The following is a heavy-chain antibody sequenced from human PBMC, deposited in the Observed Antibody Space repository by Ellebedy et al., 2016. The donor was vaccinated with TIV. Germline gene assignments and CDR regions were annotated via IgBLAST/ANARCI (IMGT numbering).Heavy chain of an antibody. CDR2: IYPGDSDT. V-gene: IGHV5-51*01. CDR3: ARHLGLVPAAIGFNP. J-gene: IGHJ5*01. D-gene: IGHD2-2*01. CDR1: GYSFTSYW. Sequence: GESLKISXKGSGYSFTSYWIGWVRQMPGKGLEWMGIIYPGDSDTRYSPSFQGQVTISADKSISTAYLQCSSLKASDTAMYYCARHLGLVPAAIGFNPWGQGTLVTVSS.